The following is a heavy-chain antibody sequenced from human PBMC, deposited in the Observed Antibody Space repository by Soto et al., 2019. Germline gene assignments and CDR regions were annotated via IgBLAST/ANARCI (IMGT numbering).Heavy chain of an antibody. J-gene: IGHJ6*02. D-gene: IGHD5-18*01. CDR3: ARTSMQSRGYSYGHGGMDV. Sequence: PGESLKIFCKGSGYSFTIYWISWVRQMPGKGLEWMGRIDPSDSYTNYSPSFQGHVTISADKSISTAYLQWSSLKASDTAMYYCARTSMQSRGYSYGHGGMDVWGQGTTVTVSS. CDR1: GYSFTIYW. V-gene: IGHV5-10-1*01. CDR2: IDPSDSYT.